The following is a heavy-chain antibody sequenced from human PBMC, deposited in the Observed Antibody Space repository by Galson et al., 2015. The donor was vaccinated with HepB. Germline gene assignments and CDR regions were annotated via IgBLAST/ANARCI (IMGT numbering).Heavy chain of an antibody. D-gene: IGHD6-13*01. CDR2: ISSYNANT. V-gene: IGHV1-18*01. CDR3: ARVEQQRKPHYYYYDMDV. Sequence: SVKVSCKASGYTFTSYGISWVRQAPGQGLEWMGWISSYNANTNYAQKLQGRVTMTTDTSTSTAYMELRSLRSDDTAVYYCARVEQQRKPHYYYYDMDVWGQGTTVIVSS. J-gene: IGHJ6*02. CDR1: GYTFTSYG.